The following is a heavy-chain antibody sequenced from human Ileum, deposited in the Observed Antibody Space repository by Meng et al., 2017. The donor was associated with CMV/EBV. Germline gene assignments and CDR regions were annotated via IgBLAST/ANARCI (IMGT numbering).Heavy chain of an antibody. V-gene: IGHV4-39*02. CDR1: GGAVSSNYYY. Sequence: SETLSLTCTVSGGAVSSNYYYWGWIRQSPGQGLEWIGTVYYSGNTYANPSLESRVSISVDTSKNQFSRKLTSVTAADTAMYFCARGGRVDAFDVWGQGTVVTVSS. D-gene: IGHD1-1*01. J-gene: IGHJ3*01. CDR2: VYYSGNT. CDR3: ARGGRVDAFDV.